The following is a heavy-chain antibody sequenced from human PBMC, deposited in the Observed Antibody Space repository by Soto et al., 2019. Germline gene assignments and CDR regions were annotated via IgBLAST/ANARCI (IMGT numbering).Heavy chain of an antibody. CDR3: ARDGYCSGGSCSPYYYYYYGMDV. CDR1: GYTFTSYG. J-gene: IGHJ6*02. CDR2: ISAYNGNT. D-gene: IGHD2-15*01. Sequence: GASVKVSCKASGYTFTSYGISWVRQAPGQGLEWMGWISAYNGNTNYAQKLQGRVTMTTDTSTSTAYMELRSLRSDDTAVYYCARDGYCSGGSCSPYYYYYYGMDVWGQGTTVTVSS. V-gene: IGHV1-18*04.